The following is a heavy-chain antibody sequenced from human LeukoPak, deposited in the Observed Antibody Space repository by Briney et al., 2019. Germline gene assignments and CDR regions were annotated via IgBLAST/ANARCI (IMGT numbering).Heavy chain of an antibody. CDR3: AKGGGFDWLNYYYMDV. V-gene: IGHV3-66*01. Sequence: VGSLRLSCAGSGFTVSSHYMSWVRQAPGKGLGWVAAIYSSRGTHYADSVKGRFNISRDNSKNTLYLQMSSMRAEDTAVYYCAKGGGFDWLNYYYMDVWGKGTTVIISS. D-gene: IGHD3-9*01. CDR1: GFTVSSHY. CDR2: IYSSRGT. J-gene: IGHJ6*03.